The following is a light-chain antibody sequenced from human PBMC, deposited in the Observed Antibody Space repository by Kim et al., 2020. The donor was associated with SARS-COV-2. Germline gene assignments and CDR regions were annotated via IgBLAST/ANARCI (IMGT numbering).Light chain of an antibody. J-gene: IGKJ2*01. V-gene: IGKV1-5*01. Sequence: IQVTQSPSTLSASVGDTVTITCRASQYIGRWLAWYQQKPGNAPKVLIYDASTLESGVPSRFNASGSGTEFTLTITNVEPDDFATYYCQQYNSPYTFGRGTKLEI. CDR1: QYIGRW. CDR3: QQYNSPYT. CDR2: DAS.